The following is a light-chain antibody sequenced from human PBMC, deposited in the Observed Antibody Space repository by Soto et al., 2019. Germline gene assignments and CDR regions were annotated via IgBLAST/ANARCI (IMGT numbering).Light chain of an antibody. J-gene: IGKJ4*01. V-gene: IGKV1-39*01. CDR1: QSISTY. CDR2: DAS. Sequence: DIQMTQSPSSLSASVGNRVTITCRASQSISTYLNWYQKKPGKAPNLLIYDASRLQSGVPSRFSGSGSGTDFTLTISSLQPEDVATYYCQKYNSAPPLTFGGGTKVDIK. CDR3: QKYNSAPPLT.